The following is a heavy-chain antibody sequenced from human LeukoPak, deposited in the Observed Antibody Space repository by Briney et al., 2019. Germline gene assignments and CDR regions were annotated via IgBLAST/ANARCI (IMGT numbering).Heavy chain of an antibody. D-gene: IGHD2-2*01. V-gene: IGHV4-34*01. Sequence: SETLSLTCAVYGGSFSGYYWSWIRQPPGKGLEWIGEINHSGSTNYNPSLKSRVTMSVDTSKNQFSLKLSSVTAADTAVYYCATGIPGSTSRFDYWGQGTLVTVSS. J-gene: IGHJ4*02. CDR3: ATGIPGSTSRFDY. CDR2: INHSGST. CDR1: GGSFSGYY.